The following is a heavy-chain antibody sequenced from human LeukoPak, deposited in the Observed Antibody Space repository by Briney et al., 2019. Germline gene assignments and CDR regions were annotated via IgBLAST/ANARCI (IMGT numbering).Heavy chain of an antibody. CDR3: ARWDSGYYAFDM. CDR2: IFYSGDT. D-gene: IGHD3-22*01. Sequence: SETLSLTCTVSGVSISSQYWNWIRQPPGKGLEWIGFIFYSGDTNYNPSLKRRVTFSVDTSKNQFSLRLSSVTAADTAVYYCARWDSGYYAFDMWGQGTMVTVSS. CDR1: GVSISSQY. J-gene: IGHJ3*02. V-gene: IGHV4-59*11.